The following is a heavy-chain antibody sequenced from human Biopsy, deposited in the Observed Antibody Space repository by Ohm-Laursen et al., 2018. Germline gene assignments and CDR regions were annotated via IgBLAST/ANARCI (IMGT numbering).Heavy chain of an antibody. J-gene: IGHJ3*02. CDR2: IYPGGGT. D-gene: IGHD1-26*01. CDR3: AGIVLGPTNDAFDI. CDR1: GDSIRNYY. Sequence: SETLSLTCTVSGDSIRNYYWSWIRQAAGKGLEWIGRIYPGGGTIYNPSLKGRVTMSVDTSKNHFSLNLNSVTAADTAVYYCAGIVLGPTNDAFDIWGQGTMVTVSS. V-gene: IGHV4-4*07.